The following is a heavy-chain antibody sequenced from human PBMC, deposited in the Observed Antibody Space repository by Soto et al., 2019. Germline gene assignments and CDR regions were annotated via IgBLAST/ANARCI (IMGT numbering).Heavy chain of an antibody. V-gene: IGHV3-30-3*01. Sequence: QVQLVESGGGVVQPGRSLRLSCAASGFTFSSYAMHWVRQAPGKGLEWVAVISYDGSNKYYADSVKGRFTISRDNSKNTLDLQMNSLRAEDTAVYYCARVKATYYDYVWGSYRPTYYYYGMDVWGQGTTVTVSS. CDR1: GFTFSSYA. D-gene: IGHD3-16*02. J-gene: IGHJ6*02. CDR3: ARVKATYYDYVWGSYRPTYYYYGMDV. CDR2: ISYDGSNK.